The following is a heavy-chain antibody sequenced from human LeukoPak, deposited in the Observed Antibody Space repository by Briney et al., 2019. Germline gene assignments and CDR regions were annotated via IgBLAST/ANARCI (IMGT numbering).Heavy chain of an antibody. J-gene: IGHJ4*02. CDR2: IYSGGST. Sequence: AGSLTLSCAASGFTVSSNYMSWVRQAPGKGLEWVSVIYSGGSTYYADSVKGRFTISRDNSKNTLYLQMNSLRAEDTAVYYCARAPYYYDSSGYLRFDYWGRGTLV. V-gene: IGHV3-53*01. CDR1: GFTVSSNY. CDR3: ARAPYYYDSSGYLRFDY. D-gene: IGHD3-22*01.